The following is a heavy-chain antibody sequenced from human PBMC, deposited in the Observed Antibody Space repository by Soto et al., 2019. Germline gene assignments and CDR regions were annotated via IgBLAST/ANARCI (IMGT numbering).Heavy chain of an antibody. V-gene: IGHV1-69*08. D-gene: IGHD5-12*01. CDR2: IIPLLDIT. Sequence: QVQLVQSGAEVKKPGSSVKVSCKASGGTFSNDIITWVRQAPGQGLEWVGRIIPLLDITNYAQKFQGRVTITADKSTSTAYMELNSLRSEDTAVYYCVRDSPIGSTYSGYDGIDYWSQGTLVTVSS. CDR3: VRDSPIGSTYSGYDGIDY. CDR1: GGTFSNDI. J-gene: IGHJ4*02.